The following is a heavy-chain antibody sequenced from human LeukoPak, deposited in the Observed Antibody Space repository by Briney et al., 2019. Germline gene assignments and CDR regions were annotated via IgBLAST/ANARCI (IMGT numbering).Heavy chain of an antibody. J-gene: IGHJ6*03. CDR3: ARSLRARGVPDYMDV. Sequence: PGGSLRLSCAASGITFSDYYMSWIRQAPGKGLEWVSYISSSGSTIYYADSVKGRFTISRDNAKNSLYLQMNSLRADDTAVYYCARSLRARGVPDYMDVWGKGTTVTVSS. D-gene: IGHD3-10*01. V-gene: IGHV3-11*01. CDR1: GITFSDYY. CDR2: ISSSGSTI.